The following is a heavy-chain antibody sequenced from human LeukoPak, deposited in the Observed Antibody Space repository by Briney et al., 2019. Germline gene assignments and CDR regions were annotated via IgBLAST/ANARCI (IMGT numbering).Heavy chain of an antibody. D-gene: IGHD2-15*01. V-gene: IGHV1-18*01. CDR1: GYSFITFG. Sequence: ASVKVSCKVSGYSFITFGISWVRQAPGQGLEWMGWISTYNGHTNYAQKFEDRVTMTTDTSATTAYMELRSLISDDTAVYYCARDIGQDIVVVVDAPSFDYWGQGTLVTVSS. CDR3: ARDIGQDIVVVVDAPSFDY. CDR2: ISTYNGHT. J-gene: IGHJ4*02.